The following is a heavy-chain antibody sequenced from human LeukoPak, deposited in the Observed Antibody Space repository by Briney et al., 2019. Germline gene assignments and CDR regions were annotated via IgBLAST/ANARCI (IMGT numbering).Heavy chain of an antibody. J-gene: IGHJ6*02. CDR3: ARSAAYGSGSYSSPYYYYGMDV. D-gene: IGHD3-10*01. CDR1: GGTFSSYA. CDR2: IIPIFGTA. V-gene: IGHV1-69*05. Sequence: ASVKVSCKASGGTFSSYAISWVRQAPGQGLEWMGGIIPIFGTANYAQKLQGRVTMTTDTSTSTANMELRSLRSDDTVVYYCARSAAYGSGSYSSPYYYYGMDVWGQGTTVTVSS.